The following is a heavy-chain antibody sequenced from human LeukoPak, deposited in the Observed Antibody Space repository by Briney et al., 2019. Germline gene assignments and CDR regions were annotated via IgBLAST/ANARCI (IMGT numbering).Heavy chain of an antibody. Sequence: PSETLSLTCAVHYGALCGYYWTWVRQPTGRGLEWIGEIHHRGSSNYNASVKGCVTLSLVTSKNQFCLQLTSMTAADPVIYLWARGGGQRRSWLDLWGQGTLVTVPS. CDR3: ARGGGQRRSWLDL. V-gene: IGHV4-34*01. D-gene: IGHD3-10*01. CDR1: YGALCGYY. CDR2: IHHRGSS. J-gene: IGHJ5*02.